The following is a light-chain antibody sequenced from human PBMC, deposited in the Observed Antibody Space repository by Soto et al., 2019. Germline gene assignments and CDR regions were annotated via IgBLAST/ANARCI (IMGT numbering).Light chain of an antibody. V-gene: IGKV1-6*01. CDR3: PQDYNYPRT. CDR1: QGITND. CDR2: AAS. J-gene: IGKJ1*01. Sequence: AIQMTQSPSSLSASVGDRVTITCRASQGITNDLGWYQQKPGKAPKLLIYAASSLQSGVPSRVSGSGSGTDFPLTISSLPTEDFATYYWPQDYNYPRTFGQGTKVEIK.